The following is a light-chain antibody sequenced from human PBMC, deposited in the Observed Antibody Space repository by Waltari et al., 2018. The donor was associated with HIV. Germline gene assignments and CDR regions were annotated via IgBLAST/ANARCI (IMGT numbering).Light chain of an antibody. V-gene: IGLV1-47*01. CDR2: WDN. CDR1: NSNIGINY. CDR3: AAWDDSLSGRV. Sequence: QSVLTQPPSASGTPGQRVTIYCSGSNSNIGINYVYWYQQLPGTAPKLLIYWDNHRPSGVPGRFSGSKSCTSASLAISGLRSGDEADYYCAAWDDSLSGRVFGGGTNLTVL. J-gene: IGLJ3*02.